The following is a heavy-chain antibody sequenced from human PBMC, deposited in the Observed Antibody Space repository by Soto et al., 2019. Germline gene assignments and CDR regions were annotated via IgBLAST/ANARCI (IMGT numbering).Heavy chain of an antibody. CDR3: ARGDQWLAY. J-gene: IGHJ4*02. CDR2: ISPDNGHR. D-gene: IGHD6-19*01. Sequence: QVQLVQSGAEVKKPGASVEVSCKASGYSFDSYSVSWVRQAPGQGLEWMGRISPDNGHRNYAQKIRGRVTMTTDTSTSTAYMELWSLRSDDAAVYYCARGDQWLAYWGQGTLVTVSS. CDR1: GYSFDSYS. V-gene: IGHV1-18*01.